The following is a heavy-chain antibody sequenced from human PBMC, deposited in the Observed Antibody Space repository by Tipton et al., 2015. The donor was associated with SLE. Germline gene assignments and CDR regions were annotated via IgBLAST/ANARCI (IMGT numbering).Heavy chain of an antibody. CDR1: GGSIMSSSW. V-gene: IGHV4-4*02. Sequence: SLRLSCAVSGGSIMSSSWWSWVRQPPGKGLEWIGDIYHSESPNYNPSLKSRVTISIDKSKNQFSLKLTSVTAADTVVYHCTRVPRYNRNYIADWGQVTLVSVSS. D-gene: IGHD1-7*01. J-gene: IGHJ4*02. CDR3: TRVPRYNRNYIAD. CDR2: IYHSESP.